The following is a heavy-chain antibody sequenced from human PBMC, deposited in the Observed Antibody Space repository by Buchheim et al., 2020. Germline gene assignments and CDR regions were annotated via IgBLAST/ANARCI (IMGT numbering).Heavy chain of an antibody. J-gene: IGHJ6*02. D-gene: IGHD3-3*01. V-gene: IGHV3-48*04. Sequence: EVQLVESGGGLVQPGGSLRLSCAASGFTFSSYSMNWVRQAAGKGLEWVSYMSSGTTIYYADSVKGRFTISRDNAKNSLFLQMNSLRAEDTAVYYCARGRWSGYGMDVWGQGTT. CDR1: GFTFSSYS. CDR2: MSSGTTI. CDR3: ARGRWSGYGMDV.